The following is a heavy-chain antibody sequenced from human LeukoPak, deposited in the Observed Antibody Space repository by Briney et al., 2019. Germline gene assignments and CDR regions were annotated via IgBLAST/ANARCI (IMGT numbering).Heavy chain of an antibody. D-gene: IGHD2-15*01. CDR3: ARGPCSGGSCRGGFDY. J-gene: IGHJ4*02. Sequence: GGSLRLSCAPSGFIFSDYWFHWVRQTPGQGLVWVAAINRDGTGTSHADSVKGRFTISRDNSKNTLYLQMNSLRAEDTAVYYCARGPCSGGSCRGGFDYWGQGTLVTVSS. CDR1: GFIFSDYW. CDR2: INRDGTGT. V-gene: IGHV3-74*01.